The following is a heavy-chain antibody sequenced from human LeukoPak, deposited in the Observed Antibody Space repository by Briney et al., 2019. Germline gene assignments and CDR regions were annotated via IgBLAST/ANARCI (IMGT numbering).Heavy chain of an antibody. V-gene: IGHV1-18*01. CDR2: ISAYNGNT. Sequence: ASVKVSCKPSGYTFTSYGISWVRQAPGQGLEWMGWISAYNGNTNYAQKLQGRVTMTTDTSTSTAYMELRSLRSDDTAVYYCASNTAAGSYYYYYYMDVWGKGTTVTVSS. CDR1: GYTFTSYG. CDR3: ASNTAAGSYYYYYYMDV. J-gene: IGHJ6*03. D-gene: IGHD6-13*01.